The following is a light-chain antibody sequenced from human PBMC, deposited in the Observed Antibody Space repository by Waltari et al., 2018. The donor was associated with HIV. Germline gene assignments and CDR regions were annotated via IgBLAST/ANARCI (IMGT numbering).Light chain of an antibody. CDR3: QQSYATPRS. CDR1: QSIKRN. J-gene: IGKJ2*03. Sequence: DIQMTQSPSSLSASIGDRVTITCRASQSIKRNLNWFQQKSGKAPNILIYATATLQNGVPSRFSGSGSETNFTLTITRLQPEDFATYYCQQSYATPRSFGQGPSW. CDR2: ATA. V-gene: IGKV1-39*01.